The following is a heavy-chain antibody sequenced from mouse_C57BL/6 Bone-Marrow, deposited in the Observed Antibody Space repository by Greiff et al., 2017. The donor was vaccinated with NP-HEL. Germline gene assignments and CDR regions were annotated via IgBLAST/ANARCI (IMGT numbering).Heavy chain of an antibody. CDR3: ARGAY. CDR2: IYPGGGDT. Sequence: QVQLKQSGAELVKPGASVKISCKASGYAFSNYRMNWVKQRPGKGLEWIGQIYPGGGDTNYNGKFKDKATLTADKSSSTAYMQLSRLTSEDSAVYFCARGAYWGQGTLATVSA. CDR1: GYAFSNYR. V-gene: IGHV1-80*01. J-gene: IGHJ3*01.